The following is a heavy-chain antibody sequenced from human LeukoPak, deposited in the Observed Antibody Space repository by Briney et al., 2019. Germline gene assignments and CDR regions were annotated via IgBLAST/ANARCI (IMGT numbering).Heavy chain of an antibody. J-gene: IGHJ5*02. CDR2: IYDSGST. CDR1: GDSIRNYY. V-gene: IGHV4-59*08. D-gene: IGHD6-6*01. Sequence: HSVTLSLTCNVSGDSIRNYYWSWIRQTPGKGLEWIGHIYDSGSTNYNPSLKSRVTISVDTSKNQFSLKVTSVTAADTAVYYCARLARGRWFDPWGQGTLVTVST. CDR3: ARLARGRWFDP.